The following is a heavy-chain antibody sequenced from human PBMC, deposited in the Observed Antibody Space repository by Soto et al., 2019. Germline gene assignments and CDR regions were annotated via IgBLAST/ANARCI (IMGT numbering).Heavy chain of an antibody. CDR3: ARAERHSTSWYAMDV. CDR1: GYIFSTYG. J-gene: IGHJ6*02. V-gene: IGHV1-18*01. CDR2: ISGYNGNT. Sequence: QAQLVQSGAEVKKPGASVKVSCKASGYIFSTYGITWVRQAPGQGLEWMGWISGYNGNTDDGQKLQGRVSMTIETSTSTAYMELRSPRADDTAVYYCARAERHSTSWYAMDVWGQGTTVIVSS. D-gene: IGHD2-2*01.